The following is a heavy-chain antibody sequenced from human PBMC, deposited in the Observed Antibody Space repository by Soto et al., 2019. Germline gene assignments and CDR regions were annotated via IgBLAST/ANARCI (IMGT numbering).Heavy chain of an antibody. J-gene: IGHJ6*02. CDR2: ISWNSGSI. CDR1: GFTFDDYA. D-gene: IGHD6-19*01. CDR3: AKYISGWLYYYYGMYV. V-gene: IGHV3-9*01. Sequence: EVQLVESGGGLVQPGRSLRLSCAASGFTFDDYAMHWVRQAPGKGLEWVSGISWNSGSIGYADSVKGRFTISRDNAKNSLYLQMNSLSAEDTALYYCAKYISGWLYYYYGMYVWGQGTTVTVSS.